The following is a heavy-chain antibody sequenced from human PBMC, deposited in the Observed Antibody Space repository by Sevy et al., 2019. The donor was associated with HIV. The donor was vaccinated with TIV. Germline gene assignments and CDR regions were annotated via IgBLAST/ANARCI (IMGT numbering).Heavy chain of an antibody. D-gene: IGHD3-16*01. V-gene: IGHV4-34*01. CDR3: AGLRIGGEEGDNFYKGMDA. J-gene: IGHJ6*02. CDR1: GGSLSGYY. Sequence: SETLSLTCDLYGGSLSGYYWSWIRQPPGKGLEWIGEISHTGGTSYNSSLKSRVTISIDTSKNHFSLKLSSLTAADTVCYFCAGLRIGGEEGDNFYKGMDAWAKGPRSPSP. CDR2: ISHTGGT.